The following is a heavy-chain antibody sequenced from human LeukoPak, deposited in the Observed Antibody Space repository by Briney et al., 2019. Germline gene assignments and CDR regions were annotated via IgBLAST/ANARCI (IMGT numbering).Heavy chain of an antibody. CDR3: ARRDRNSFKCFSFDY. V-gene: IGHV4-59*01. CDR2: IYYSGST. CDR1: GGSISSYY. Sequence: SETLSLTCTVSGGSISSYYWSWIRQPPGKGLEWIGYIYYSGSTNYNPSLKSRVTISVDTSKNQFSLKLSSVTAADTAVYYCARRDRNSFKCFSFDYWGQGILVTVSS. J-gene: IGHJ4*02. D-gene: IGHD2/OR15-2a*01.